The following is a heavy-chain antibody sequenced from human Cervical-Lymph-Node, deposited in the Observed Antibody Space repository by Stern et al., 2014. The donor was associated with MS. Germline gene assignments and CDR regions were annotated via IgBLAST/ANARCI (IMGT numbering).Heavy chain of an antibody. CDR1: GGSISSGGYY. CDR2: IYYSGST. D-gene: IGHD3-3*01. V-gene: IGHV4-31*03. J-gene: IGHJ4*01. Sequence: QLQLQESGPGLVKPSQTLSLTCTVSGGSISSGGYYWSWKRQHPGKGLVGFVYIYYSGSTYYNPSLKRRVTIAVDTFKNQLHLKLSSVTAADTAVDFCARVSYDFWSGYYPFDYWGHGNLVPVSS. CDR3: ARVSYDFWSGYYPFDY.